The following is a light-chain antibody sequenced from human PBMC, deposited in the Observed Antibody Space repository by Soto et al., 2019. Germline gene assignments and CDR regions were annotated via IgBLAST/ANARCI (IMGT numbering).Light chain of an antibody. J-gene: IGKJ1*01. Sequence: EIVLTQSPATLSLSPGERATLSCRASQSVSTYLAWYQQKPGQAPRLLISDASNRATGIPARFSGSGSGTDFTLTISSLEPEDVAVYYCHQRSDWPRTFGQGTKVEIK. CDR3: HQRSDWPRT. CDR2: DAS. CDR1: QSVSTY. V-gene: IGKV3-11*01.